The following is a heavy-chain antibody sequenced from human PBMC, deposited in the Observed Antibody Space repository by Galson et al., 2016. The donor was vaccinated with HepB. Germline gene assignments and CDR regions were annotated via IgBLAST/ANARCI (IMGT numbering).Heavy chain of an antibody. Sequence: SLRLSCAASGFTFSDYYMSWIRQAPGKGLEWVSYIASRGNVIYDADSVKGRFTISRDNANDLLILQMNSLGVEDTAVYYCARAGSIFGVYDYYRMDVWGKGTTVTVSS. CDR2: IASRGNVI. CDR3: ARAGSIFGVYDYYRMDV. D-gene: IGHD3-3*01. V-gene: IGHV3-11*01. CDR1: GFTFSDYY. J-gene: IGHJ6*04.